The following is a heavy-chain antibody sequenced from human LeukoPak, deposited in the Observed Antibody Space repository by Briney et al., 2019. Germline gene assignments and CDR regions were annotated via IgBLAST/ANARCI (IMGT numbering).Heavy chain of an antibody. CDR2: INQDASEI. V-gene: IGHV3-7*01. D-gene: IGHD2-21*02. Sequence: GGSLRLSCAASGFTFSTYWMNWYRRAPGKGLEWVGNINQDASEINYVDSVRGRFTISRDNAKNSLHLQMNSLRAEDTAVYYCATDRDNSDWQKRFDSWGQGTLVTVSS. CDR1: GFTFSTYW. J-gene: IGHJ4*02. CDR3: ATDRDNSDWQKRFDS.